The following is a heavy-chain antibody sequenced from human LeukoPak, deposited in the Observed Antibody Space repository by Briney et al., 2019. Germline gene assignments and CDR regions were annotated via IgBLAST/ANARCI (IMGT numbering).Heavy chain of an antibody. CDR3: AKVGGRFCSGASCYSTYYYYMDV. CDR2: LSGPGTTM. J-gene: IGHJ6*03. CDR1: GFSFSSYY. V-gene: IGHV3-11*01. D-gene: IGHD2-15*01. Sequence: GGSLRLSCAASGFSFSSYYMSWVRQAPGKGLEWVSFLSGPGTTMFYADSVRGRFTISRDNSNNSLYLQMNSLRAEDTAVYYCAKVGGRFCSGASCYSTYYYYMDVWGKGTTVTISS.